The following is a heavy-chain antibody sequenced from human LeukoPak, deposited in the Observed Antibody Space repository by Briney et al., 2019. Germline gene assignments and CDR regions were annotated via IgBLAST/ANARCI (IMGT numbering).Heavy chain of an antibody. D-gene: IGHD5-18*01. CDR3: ANNEARAMALCLN. V-gene: IGHV3-23*01. CDR1: GFTFSGSD. Sequence: GGSLRLSWAASGFTFSGSDMSWVRQAPGKGLEWVSAIDAGGGSTYYAEPVKGRFTISRDNSRNTLYLQINSLRAGDTAVYYCANNEARAMALCLNWGQGTLVIVSS. J-gene: IGHJ4*02. CDR2: IDAGGGST.